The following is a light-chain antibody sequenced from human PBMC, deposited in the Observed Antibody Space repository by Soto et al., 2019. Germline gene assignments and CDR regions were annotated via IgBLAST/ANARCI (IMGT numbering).Light chain of an antibody. CDR1: QSISSN. CDR2: HAT. Sequence: EVLMTQSPATLSVSPGGRATLACISSQSISSNLAWYQQNPGQAPRLLIYHATARATGIPARFSGSGSETEFTLTISSLQAEDSAVYFCQQYNNWPTWTFGQGTKV. V-gene: IGKV3-15*01. CDR3: QQYNNWPTWT. J-gene: IGKJ1*01.